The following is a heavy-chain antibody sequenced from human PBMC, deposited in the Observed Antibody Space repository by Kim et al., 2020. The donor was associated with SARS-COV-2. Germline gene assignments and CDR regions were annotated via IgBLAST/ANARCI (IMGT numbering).Heavy chain of an antibody. CDR1: GFTFSSYA. D-gene: IGHD2-8*01. CDR3: AKVLRGVYARDYYDGMDV. V-gene: IGHV3-23*01. Sequence: GGSLRLSCAASGFTFSSYAMSWVRQAPGKGLEWVSAISGSGGSTYYADSVKGRFTISRDNSKNTLYLQMNSLRAEDTAVYYCAKVLRGVYARDYYDGMDVWGQGTTVTVSS. CDR2: ISGSGGST. J-gene: IGHJ6*02.